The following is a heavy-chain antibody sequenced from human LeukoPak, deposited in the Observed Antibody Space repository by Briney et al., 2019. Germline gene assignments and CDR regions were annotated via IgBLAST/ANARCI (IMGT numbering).Heavy chain of an antibody. CDR1: GDSVSSINGA. CDR2: TYYRSKWYT. V-gene: IGHV6-1*01. CDR3: ARDLGNTGWHTFDF. D-gene: IGHD6-19*01. J-gene: IGHJ4*02. Sequence: SQTLSLTCDISGDSVSSINGAWNWIRQSPSRGLEWLGRTYYRSKWYTDYAKSIRGRITINPDTSKNHFSLQLTSVTPDDTAVYYCARDLGNTGWHTFDFWGQGTLVTVSS.